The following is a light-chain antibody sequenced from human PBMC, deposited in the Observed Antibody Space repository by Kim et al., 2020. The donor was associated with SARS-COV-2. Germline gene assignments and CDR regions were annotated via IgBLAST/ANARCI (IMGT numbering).Light chain of an antibody. Sequence: EIVLTQSPGTLSLSPGERATLSCRASQSVSSSYLAWYQQKPGQAPRLLIYGASSRATGIPDRFSGSGSGTDFTLTISRLEPEDFAVYYCQQYGSSPLYTFGQGTKPEI. CDR1: QSVSSSY. CDR3: QQYGSSPLYT. V-gene: IGKV3-20*01. CDR2: GAS. J-gene: IGKJ2*01.